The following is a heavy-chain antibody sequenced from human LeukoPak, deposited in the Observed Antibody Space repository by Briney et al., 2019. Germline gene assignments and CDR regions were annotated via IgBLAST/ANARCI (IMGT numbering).Heavy chain of an antibody. CDR2: IGTVGDS. J-gene: IGHJ5*02. CDR3: ARSVAGNSWFDP. Sequence: PGGSLRLSCAASGFSFSSYDMHWVRHITGKGLEWVSVIGTVGDSLSAGSARGRFTISRENAKNSLYLQMNSLRAGDTAVYYCARSVAGNSWFDPWGQGTLVTVSS. CDR1: GFSFSSYD. V-gene: IGHV3-13*01. D-gene: IGHD6-19*01.